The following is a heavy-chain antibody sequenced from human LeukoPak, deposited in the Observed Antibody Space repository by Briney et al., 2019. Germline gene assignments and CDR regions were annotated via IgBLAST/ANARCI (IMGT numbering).Heavy chain of an antibody. V-gene: IGHV4-4*02. Sequence: PSETLSLTCTVSGGSISSSNWWSWVRQPPGKGLEWIGEIYHSGRTNYNPSLKSRVTISVDKSKNQFSLKLSSVYCAREGGIVVAGTWGRNSYYMDVWGKGTTVTVSS. D-gene: IGHD6-13*01. J-gene: IGHJ6*03. CDR1: GGSISSSNW. CDR3: AGTWGRNSYYMDV. CDR2: IYHSGRT.